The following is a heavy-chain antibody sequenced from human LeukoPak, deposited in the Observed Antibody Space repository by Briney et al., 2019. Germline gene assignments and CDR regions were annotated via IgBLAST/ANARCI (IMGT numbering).Heavy chain of an antibody. CDR3: ARDLVQRGNYYDSSGPLDY. CDR1: RYTFTGYY. CDR2: INPNSGGT. V-gene: IGHV1-2*06. D-gene: IGHD3-22*01. Sequence: ASVKVSCKASRYTFTGYYMHWVRQAPGQGLEWMGRINPNSGGTNYAQKFQGRVTMTRDTSISTAYMELSRLRSDDTAVYYCARDLVQRGNYYDSSGPLDYWGQGTLVTVSS. J-gene: IGHJ4*02.